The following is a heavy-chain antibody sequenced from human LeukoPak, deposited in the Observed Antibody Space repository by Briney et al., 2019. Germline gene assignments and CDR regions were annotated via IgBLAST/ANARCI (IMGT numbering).Heavy chain of an antibody. V-gene: IGHV1-2*02. Sequence: ASVKVSCKASGYTFTDYYMHWVRQAPGQGLEWMGRINPNTGDTNYAQKFQGRVTMTGDASINTASMELTSLTSGDTAIYYCTTVSIAWANQHFDYWGQGTLVTVSS. J-gene: IGHJ4*02. CDR3: TTVSIAWANQHFDY. CDR2: INPNTGDT. CDR1: GYTFTDYY. D-gene: IGHD1-14*01.